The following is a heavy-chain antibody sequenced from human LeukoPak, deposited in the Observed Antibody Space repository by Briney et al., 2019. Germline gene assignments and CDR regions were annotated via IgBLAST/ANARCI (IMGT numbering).Heavy chain of an antibody. CDR3: ARVRYADGWCYDFDS. V-gene: IGHV4-39*02. CDR1: GASISSDHMY. D-gene: IGHD6-19*01. J-gene: IGHJ4*02. CDR2: VFFTGRT. Sequence: SETLSLNCSVSGASISSDHMYWRWIPQSPGKGPEWIGTVFFTGRTFYNPSLKSRVSMSVDTSKRHFSLRLPSVTAADTAVYYCARVRYADGWCYDFDSWGLGTLVTVSS.